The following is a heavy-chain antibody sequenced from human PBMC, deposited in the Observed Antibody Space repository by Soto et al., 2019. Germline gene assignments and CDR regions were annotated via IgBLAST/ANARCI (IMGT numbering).Heavy chain of an antibody. V-gene: IGHV4-39*01. CDR2: IYYSGST. Sequence: SETLSLTCTVSGGSISSSSYYWGWIRQPPGNGLEWIGSIYYSGSTYYNPSLKSRVTISVDTSKNQFSLKLSSVTAADTAVYYCARHQSHSSSYVDPWGQGTLVTVSS. CDR1: GGSISSSSYY. CDR3: ARHQSHSSSYVDP. D-gene: IGHD6-13*01. J-gene: IGHJ5*02.